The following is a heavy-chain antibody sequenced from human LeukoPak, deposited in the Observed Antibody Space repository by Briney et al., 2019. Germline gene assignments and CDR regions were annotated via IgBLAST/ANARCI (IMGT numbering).Heavy chain of an antibody. V-gene: IGHV3-23*01. CDR1: GFTFSDFT. CDR2: ISASADKT. J-gene: IGHJ4*02. Sequence: GGSLRLSCAASGFTFSDFTMSWVRQAPGKGLEWVSAISASADKTYYADSVKGRFTISRDNSKGTLYLQMNSLRAEDTALYYCVRDFYDSSGYYYDYWGQGTLVTVSS. CDR3: VRDFYDSSGYYYDY. D-gene: IGHD3-22*01.